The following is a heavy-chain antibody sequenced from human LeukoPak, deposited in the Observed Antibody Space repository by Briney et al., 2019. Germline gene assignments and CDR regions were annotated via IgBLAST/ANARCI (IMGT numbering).Heavy chain of an antibody. CDR1: GDSISSGGYF. CDR2: MYKSGKT. Sequence: ASETLSLTCTVSGDSISSGGYFWTWIRQHPGKGLEWIGYMYKSGKTYYNPSLKSRVIISIDTSKNQFSLNVSSVTAADTAVYYCARGGSKWGQGTLVTVSS. J-gene: IGHJ4*02. CDR3: ARGGSK. V-gene: IGHV4-31*03. D-gene: IGHD3-16*01.